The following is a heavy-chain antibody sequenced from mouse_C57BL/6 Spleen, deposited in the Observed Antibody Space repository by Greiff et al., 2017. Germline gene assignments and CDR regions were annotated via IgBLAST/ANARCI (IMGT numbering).Heavy chain of an antibody. Sequence: QVQLQQPGAELVMPGASVKLSCKASGYTFTSYWMHWVKQRPGQGLEWIGEIDPSDSYTNYNQKFKGKSTLTVDKSSSTAYMQLSSLTSEDSAVYYWARSVATVVDYYAMDYWGQGTSVTVSS. D-gene: IGHD1-1*01. CDR2: IDPSDSYT. CDR1: GYTFTSYW. J-gene: IGHJ4*01. CDR3: ARSVATVVDYYAMDY. V-gene: IGHV1-69*01.